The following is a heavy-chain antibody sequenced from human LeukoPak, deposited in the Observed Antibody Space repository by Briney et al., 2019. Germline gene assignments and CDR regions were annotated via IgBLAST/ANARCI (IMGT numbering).Heavy chain of an antibody. Sequence: PGGSLRLSCAASGFTFSSYTMNWVRQAPGKGLEWVSSISSSSSYRYYVDSVKGRFTISRDNAKNSLYLQMNSLRAEVTAVYYCATTTVTNDYWGQGTLVTVSS. V-gene: IGHV3-21*01. D-gene: IGHD4-17*01. J-gene: IGHJ4*02. CDR2: ISSSSSYR. CDR1: GFTFSSYT. CDR3: ATTTVTNDY.